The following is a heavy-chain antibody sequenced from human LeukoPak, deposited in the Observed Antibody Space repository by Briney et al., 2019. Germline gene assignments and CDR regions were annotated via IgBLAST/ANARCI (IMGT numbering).Heavy chain of an antibody. CDR2: IGGSGDTT. J-gene: IGHJ6*04. CDR3: ASKFGESYYYYYGLDV. CDR1: GFTFSGYA. V-gene: IGHV3-23*01. Sequence: PGGSLRLSCAASGFTFSGYAMAWVRQAPGKGLEWVSVIGGSGDTTRYADSVKGRFTISRDKSKTTLFLQMNSLRVEDTAVYYCASKFGESYYYYYGLDVWGKGTTVTVSS. D-gene: IGHD3-10*01.